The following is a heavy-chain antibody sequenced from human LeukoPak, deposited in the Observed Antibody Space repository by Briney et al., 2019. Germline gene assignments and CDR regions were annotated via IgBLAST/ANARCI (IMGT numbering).Heavy chain of an antibody. Sequence: ASVKVSCKASGYTFTSYDINWVRQATGQGLEWMGWMNPNSGNTGYAQKFQGRVTMTRNTSISTAYMELSSLRSEDTAVFYCARANDFWSGHYYGMDVWGQGTTVTVSS. CDR1: GYTFTSYD. CDR2: MNPNSGNT. D-gene: IGHD3-3*01. V-gene: IGHV1-8*01. J-gene: IGHJ6*02. CDR3: ARANDFWSGHYYGMDV.